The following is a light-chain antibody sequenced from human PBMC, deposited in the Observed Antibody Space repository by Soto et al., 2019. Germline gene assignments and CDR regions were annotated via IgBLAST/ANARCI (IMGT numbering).Light chain of an antibody. Sequence: DIQMTQSPSSLSASVGDRVTITCRASQDVSTWLAWYQQKPGKAPKLLIYGATNLPSGVPFRFSGSGSGTDFTLTISSLQPEDFAAYYCQPANSFPITFGQGTRLEIK. CDR2: GAT. V-gene: IGKV1-12*01. CDR3: QPANSFPIT. CDR1: QDVSTW. J-gene: IGKJ5*01.